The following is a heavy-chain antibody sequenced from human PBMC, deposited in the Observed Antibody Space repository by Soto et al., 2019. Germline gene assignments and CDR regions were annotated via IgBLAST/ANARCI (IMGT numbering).Heavy chain of an antibody. J-gene: IGHJ4*02. CDR1: GFTFSSYG. D-gene: IGHD6-6*01. CDR3: AKDHSSSPGVY. V-gene: IGHV3-30*18. Sequence: GSLRLSCAASGFTFSSYGMHWVRQAPGKGLEWVAVISYDGSNKYYADSVKGRFTISRDNSKNTLYLQLNSLRAEDTAVYYCAKDHSSSPGVYWGQGTLVTVSA. CDR2: ISYDGSNK.